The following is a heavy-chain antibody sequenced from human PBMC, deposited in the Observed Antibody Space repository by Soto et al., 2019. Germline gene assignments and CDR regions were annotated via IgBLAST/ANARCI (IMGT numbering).Heavy chain of an antibody. CDR1: SDSIAGENW. V-gene: IGHV4-4*02. D-gene: IGHD6-25*01. CDR3: ARVFSSGSGWMYYFDF. CDR2: IFHTGVT. J-gene: IGHJ4*02. Sequence: QVQLQESGPGLVKPSETLSLTCTVSSDSIAGENWWSWVRQPPGMGLEWIGEIFHTGVTNYNPSLKGRVIMEVDKSKNQFALKLISATAADTVVYYCARVFSSGSGWMYYFDFWGQGTLVSVSS.